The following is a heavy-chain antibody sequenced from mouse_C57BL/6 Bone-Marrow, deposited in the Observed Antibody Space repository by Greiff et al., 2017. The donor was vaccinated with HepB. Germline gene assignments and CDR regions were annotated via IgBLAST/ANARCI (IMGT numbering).Heavy chain of an antibody. CDR3: TGGSSPDWYFDV. CDR2: IDPEDGDT. CDR1: GFNIKDYY. V-gene: IGHV14-1*01. D-gene: IGHD1-1*01. Sequence: VQLQQSGAELVRPGASVKLSCTASGFNIKDYYMHWVKQRPEQGLEWIGRIDPEDGDTEYAPKFQGKATMPADTSSNTAYLQLSSLTSEDTAVYYCTGGSSPDWYFDVWGTGTTVTVSS. J-gene: IGHJ1*03.